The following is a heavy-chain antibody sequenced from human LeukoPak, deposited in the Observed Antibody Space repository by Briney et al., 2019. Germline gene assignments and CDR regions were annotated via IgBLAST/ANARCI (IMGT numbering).Heavy chain of an antibody. V-gene: IGHV1-69*13. D-gene: IGHD6-13*01. Sequence: ASVKVSCTASGGTFSSYAISWVRQAPGQGLEWMGGIIPIFGTANYAQKFQGRVTITADESTSTAYMELSSLRSEDTAVYYCASGGSSGISDYWGQGTLVTVSS. J-gene: IGHJ4*02. CDR1: GGTFSSYA. CDR3: ASGGSSGISDY. CDR2: IIPIFGTA.